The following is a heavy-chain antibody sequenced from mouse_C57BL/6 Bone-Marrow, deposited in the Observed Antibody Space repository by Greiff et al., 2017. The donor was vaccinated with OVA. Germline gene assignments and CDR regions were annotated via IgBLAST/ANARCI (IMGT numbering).Heavy chain of an antibody. CDR3: TTDGYLAWFAY. J-gene: IGHJ3*01. V-gene: IGHV14-4*01. D-gene: IGHD2-3*01. CDR2: IDPENGDT. Sequence: EVKLMESGAELVRPGASVKLSCTASGFNIKDDYMHWVKQRPEQGLEWIGWIDPENGDTEYASKFQGKATITADTSSNTAYLQLSSLTSEDTAVYYCTTDGYLAWFAYWGQGTLVTVSA. CDR1: GFNIKDDY.